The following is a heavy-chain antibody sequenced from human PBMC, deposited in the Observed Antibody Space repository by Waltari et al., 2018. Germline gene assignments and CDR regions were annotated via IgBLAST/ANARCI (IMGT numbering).Heavy chain of an antibody. CDR1: GFTFGHYA. CDR3: AKAMGRGSFYGGFEQ. Sequence: EVQVVESGGDLVQPGRSLRLSCAASGFTFGHYAMHWVRQAPGKGLEWVSGISWNSDTRDYADSVKGRFTISRDNAKNYVSLQMNSLRNEDTALYYCAKAMGRGSFYGGFEQWGQGTLVTVS. D-gene: IGHD3-16*01. V-gene: IGHV3-9*01. CDR2: ISWNSDTR. J-gene: IGHJ4*02.